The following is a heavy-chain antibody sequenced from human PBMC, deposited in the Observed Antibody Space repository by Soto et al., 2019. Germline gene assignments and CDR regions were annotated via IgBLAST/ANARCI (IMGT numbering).Heavy chain of an antibody. CDR3: ARGDTMVRGVIIGSYYYYGMDV. CDR2: IIPIFGTA. D-gene: IGHD3-10*01. Sequence: QVQLVQSGAEVKKTGSSVKVSCKASGGTFSSYAISWVRQAPGQGLEWMGGIIPIFGTANYAKKFKGRVTINADEATSTAYTEMNSRKSEDTDVYYCARGDTMVRGVIIGSYYYYGMDVGGKGTTVTVSS. J-gene: IGHJ6*04. CDR1: GGTFSSYA. V-gene: IGHV1-69*01.